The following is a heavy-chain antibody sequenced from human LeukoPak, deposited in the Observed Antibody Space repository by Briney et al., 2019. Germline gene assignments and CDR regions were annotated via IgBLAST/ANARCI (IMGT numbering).Heavy chain of an antibody. D-gene: IGHD6-13*01. CDR2: IIPIFGTA. V-gene: IGHV1-69*06. CDR1: GGTFSSYA. CDR3: ARDPSSSSWPPFDY. J-gene: IGHJ4*02. Sequence: ASVKVSCKASGGTFSSYAISWVRQAPGQGLEWMGGIIPIFGTANYAQKFQGRVTITADTSTSTAYMELRSLRSDDTAVYYCARDPSSSSWPPFDYWGQGTLVTVSS.